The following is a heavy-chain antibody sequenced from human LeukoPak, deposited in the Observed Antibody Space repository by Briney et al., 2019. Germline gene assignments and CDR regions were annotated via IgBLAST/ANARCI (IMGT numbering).Heavy chain of an antibody. CDR3: ARAYDILTGYGYYYYMDV. Sequence: SETLSLTCTVSGGSISSSSYYWGWIRQPPGKGLEWIGDVGHSGSADYNPSLKSRVTVSADTSKNQFSLKLSSVTAADTAVYYCARAYDILTGYGYYYYMDVWGKGTTVTVSS. D-gene: IGHD3-9*01. J-gene: IGHJ6*03. V-gene: IGHV4-39*07. CDR2: VGHSGSA. CDR1: GGSISSSSYY.